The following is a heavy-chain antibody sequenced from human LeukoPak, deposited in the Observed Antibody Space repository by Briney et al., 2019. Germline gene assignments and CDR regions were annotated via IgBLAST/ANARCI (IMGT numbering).Heavy chain of an antibody. J-gene: IGHJ3*02. CDR3: ASGRGLYSFYAFDI. V-gene: IGHV4-59*01. CDR2: IYYSGST. Sequence: SETLSLTCTVSGGSISSYYWSWIGQPPGKGLEWIGYIYYSGSTDYNPSLRSRVTISVDTSKSQFSLKLSSVTAADTAVYYCASGRGLYSFYAFDIWGQGTMVTVSS. CDR1: GGSISSYY. D-gene: IGHD5-18*01.